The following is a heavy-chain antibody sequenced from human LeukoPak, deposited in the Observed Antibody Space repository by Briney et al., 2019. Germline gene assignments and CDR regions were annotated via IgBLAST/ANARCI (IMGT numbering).Heavy chain of an antibody. Sequence: PGGSLRLSCAASGFTFNNAWMNWVRQAPGKGLEWVSSISSSSSYIYYADSVKGRFTISRDNAKNSLYLQMNSLRAEDTAVYYCARVVEEGDSYYYYGMDVWGQGTTATVSS. J-gene: IGHJ6*02. V-gene: IGHV3-21*01. CDR1: GFTFNNAW. CDR2: ISSSSSYI. CDR3: ARVVEEGDSYYYYGMDV. D-gene: IGHD2-2*01.